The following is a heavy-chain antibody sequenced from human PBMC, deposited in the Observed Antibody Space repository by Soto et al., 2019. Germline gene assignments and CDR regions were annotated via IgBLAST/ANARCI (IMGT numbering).Heavy chain of an antibody. CDR1: GGSISSYY. V-gene: IGHV4-59*12. Sequence: SETLSLTCTVSGGSISSYYWSWIRQPPGKGLEWIGYIYYSGSTNYNPSLKSRVTISVDTSKNQFSLKLSSVTAADTAVYYCARDLGSYRGSYYYYGMDVWGQGTTVTVSS. J-gene: IGHJ6*02. D-gene: IGHD1-26*01. CDR3: ARDLGSYRGSYYYYGMDV. CDR2: IYYSGST.